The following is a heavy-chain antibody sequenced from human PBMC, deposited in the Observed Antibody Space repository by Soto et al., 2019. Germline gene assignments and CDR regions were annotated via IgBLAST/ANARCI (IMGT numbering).Heavy chain of an antibody. Sequence: PGGSLRLSCAASGFTFSSYAMSWVRQAPGKGLEWVSAISGSGGSTYYADSAKGRFTISRDNSKNTLYLQMNSLRAEDTAVYYCAKYSKLVTAGRPNYYYYYMDVWGKGTTVTVSS. CDR3: AKYSKLVTAGRPNYYYYYMDV. CDR1: GFTFSSYA. D-gene: IGHD6-6*01. J-gene: IGHJ6*03. V-gene: IGHV3-23*01. CDR2: ISGSGGST.